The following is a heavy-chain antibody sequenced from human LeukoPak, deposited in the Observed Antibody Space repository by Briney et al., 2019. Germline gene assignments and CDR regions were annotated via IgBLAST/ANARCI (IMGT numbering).Heavy chain of an antibody. V-gene: IGHV4-61*08. CDR1: GGSISSGGYY. D-gene: IGHD2-2*01. J-gene: IGHJ3*02. CDR2: IYYSGST. CDR3: ARVAPYQNDAFDI. Sequence: SETLSLTCTVSGGSISSGGYYWSWIRQPPGKGLEWIGYIYYSGSTNYNPSLKSRVTISVDTSKNQFSLKLSSVTAADTAVYYCARVAPYQNDAFDIWGQGTMVTVSS.